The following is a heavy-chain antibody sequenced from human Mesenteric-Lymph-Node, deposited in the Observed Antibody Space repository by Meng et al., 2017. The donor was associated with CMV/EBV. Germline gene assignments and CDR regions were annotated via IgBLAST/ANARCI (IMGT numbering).Heavy chain of an antibody. CDR3: AREEGCSGGMDV. Sequence: ASVKVSCKASGYTFTGYYMHWVRQAPGQGLGWMGWINPNSGGTNYAQKFQGRVTMTRDTSISTAYMEQSRLRSDDTAVYYCAREEGCSGGMDVWGQGTTVTVSS. J-gene: IGHJ6*02. CDR1: GYTFTGYY. D-gene: IGHD1-26*01. CDR2: INPNSGGT. V-gene: IGHV1-2*02.